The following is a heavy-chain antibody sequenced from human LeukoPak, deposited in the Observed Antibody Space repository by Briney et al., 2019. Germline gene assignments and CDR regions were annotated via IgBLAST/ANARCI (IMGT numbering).Heavy chain of an antibody. CDR3: AKERKLLPFDC. CDR2: ISYDGSNK. Sequence: GRSLRLSCAASGFTFSSYAMHWVRQAPGKGLEWVAVISYDGSNKYYADSVRGRFTVSRDNSKNTLYLQMDSLRPEDTAVYYCAKERKLLPFDCWGQGTPVTVSS. V-gene: IGHV3-30-3*01. CDR1: GFTFSSYA. J-gene: IGHJ4*02. D-gene: IGHD4-23*01.